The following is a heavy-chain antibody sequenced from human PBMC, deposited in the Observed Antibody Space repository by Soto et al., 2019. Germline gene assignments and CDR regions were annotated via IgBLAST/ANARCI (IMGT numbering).Heavy chain of an antibody. CDR3: ARDRQQSIAARPPHWFDP. J-gene: IGHJ5*02. Sequence: GASVKVSCKASGYTFTSYYMHWVRQAPGQGLEWMGIINPSGGSTSYAQKFQGRVTMTRDTSTSTVYMELSSLRSEDTAVYYCARDRQQSIAARPPHWFDPWGQGTLVTVSS. CDR2: INPSGGST. D-gene: IGHD6-6*01. V-gene: IGHV1-46*01. CDR1: GYTFTSYY.